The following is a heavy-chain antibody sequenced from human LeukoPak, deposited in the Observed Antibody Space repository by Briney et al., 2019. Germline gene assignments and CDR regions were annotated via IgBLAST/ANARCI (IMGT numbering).Heavy chain of an antibody. CDR2: IKQDGSEK. CDR1: GFTFSSYW. V-gene: IGHV3-7*01. CDR3: ARGRVRIAGAGTLDY. J-gene: IGHJ4*02. Sequence: GGSLRLSCAASGFTFSSYWMSWVRQAPGKGLEWVANIKQDGSEKYYVDSVKGRFTISRDNAKNSLYLQTNSLRAEDTAVYDWARGRVRIAGAGTLDYWGQGTLVTVSS. D-gene: IGHD6-13*01.